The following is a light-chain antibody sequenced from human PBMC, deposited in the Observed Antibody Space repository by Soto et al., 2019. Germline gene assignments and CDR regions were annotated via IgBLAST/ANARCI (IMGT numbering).Light chain of an antibody. Sequence: QSVLTQPASVSGSPGQSITIPCTGTSSDVGSYNLVSWYQHHPGTAPKLIIYEVTKRPSGVSNRFSASKSGNTASLTISGLQAEDDADYYCCSYAPTRNSYVFGSGTKVTVL. CDR3: CSYAPTRNSYV. CDR1: SSDVGSYNL. J-gene: IGLJ1*01. CDR2: EVT. V-gene: IGLV2-23*02.